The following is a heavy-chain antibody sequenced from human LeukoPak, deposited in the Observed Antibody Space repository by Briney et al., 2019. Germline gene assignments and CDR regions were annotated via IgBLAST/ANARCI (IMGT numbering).Heavy chain of an antibody. CDR3: ARHLDRRSAPPFVD. CDR1: GGSISSSCYY. V-gene: IGHV4-39*01. CDR2: INYSGRS. Sequence: SETLSLTCTVSGGSISSSCYYWGWIRQPPGKGLVGIVSINYSGRSYYNQSLKSRATTSVATSSTVFSVQLSSVTAADTAVYYCARHLDRRSAPPFVDWGQGTLVTVSS. D-gene: IGHD3-22*01. J-gene: IGHJ4*02.